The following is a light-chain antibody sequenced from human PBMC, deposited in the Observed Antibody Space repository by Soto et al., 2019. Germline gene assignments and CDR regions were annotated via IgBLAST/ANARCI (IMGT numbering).Light chain of an antibody. V-gene: IGLV1-47*01. CDR3: AAWDESLSGVV. CDR2: RNS. J-gene: IGLJ2*01. CDR1: SSNIGSNY. Sequence: QTVVTQPPSASGTPGQRVTISCSGSSSNIGSNYVYWYQQLPGTVPQLLIYRNSERPSGVPDRFSGSKSGTSAALAISGLRSEDEADYYCAAWDESLSGVVFGGGTQLTVL.